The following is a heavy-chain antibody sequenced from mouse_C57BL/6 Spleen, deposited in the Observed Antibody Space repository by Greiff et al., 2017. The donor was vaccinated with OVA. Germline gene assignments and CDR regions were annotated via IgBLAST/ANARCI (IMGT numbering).Heavy chain of an antibody. CDR3: ARFANYCARRGYAMDY. CDR2: ILPGSGST. J-gene: IGHJ4*01. D-gene: IGHD1-1*01. V-gene: IGHV1-9*01. CDR1: GYTFTGYW. Sequence: LLKPGASVKLSCKATGYTFTGYWIEWVKQRPGHGLEWTGEILPGSGSTNYNEKFKGKATFTADKSSNTAYMQLSSLTTEDSAIYYCARFANYCARRGYAMDYWGQGTSVTVSS.